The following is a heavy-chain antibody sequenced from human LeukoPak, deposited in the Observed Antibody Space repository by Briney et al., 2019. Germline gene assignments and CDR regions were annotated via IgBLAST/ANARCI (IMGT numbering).Heavy chain of an antibody. CDR2: ISYSGST. CDR1: GDSISSYY. CDR3: ARHLSSSSLRPVYY. J-gene: IGHJ4*02. D-gene: IGHD2-2*01. V-gene: IGHV4-59*08. Sequence: SETLSLTCTVSGDSISSYYWSWIRQPPGKGLEWIGYISYSGSTNYNPSLKSRVTISVDTSKNQFSLRLSSVTAADTAVYYCARHLSSSSLRPVYYWGQGTLVTVSS.